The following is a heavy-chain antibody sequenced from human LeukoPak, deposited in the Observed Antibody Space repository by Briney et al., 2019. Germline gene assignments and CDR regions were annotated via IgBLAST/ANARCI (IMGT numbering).Heavy chain of an antibody. CDR2: IYYSGST. D-gene: IGHD1-26*01. CDR1: GGSISSSSYY. V-gene: IGHV4-39*07. J-gene: IGHJ6*03. CDR3: ARIVQDYYYMDV. Sequence: SETLSLTCTVSGGSISSSSYYWGWIRQPPGKGLEWIGSIYYSGSTNYNPSLKSRVTMSVDTSKNQFSLKLSSVTAADTAVYYCARIVQDYYYMDVWGKGTTVTVSS.